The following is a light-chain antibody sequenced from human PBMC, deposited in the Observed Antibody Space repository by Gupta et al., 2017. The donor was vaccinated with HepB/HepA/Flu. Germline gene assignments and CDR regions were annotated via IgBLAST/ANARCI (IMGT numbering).Light chain of an antibody. CDR1: ESFRND. CDR3: HHYYTWPQT. V-gene: IGKV3-15*01. Sequence: EIVLTQSPATLSVFPGERATLSCRATESFRNDLAWYQQKPGQAPRLLIYGADIRATGVSARFSGSGSGTDFTLTISRLQSDDCAVYYCHHYYTWPQTFGQGTKVELK. J-gene: IGKJ1*01. CDR2: GAD.